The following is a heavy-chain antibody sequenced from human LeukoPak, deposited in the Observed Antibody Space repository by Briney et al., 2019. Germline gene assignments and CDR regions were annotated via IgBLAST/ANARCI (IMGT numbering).Heavy chain of an antibody. CDR2: ISTTGGST. J-gene: IGHJ4*02. Sequence: PGGSLRLSCAASGFTFSSYAMSWVRQAPGKGLEWVSAISTTGGSTDYADSVKGRFTISRDNSKNTLYLQMNSLRAEDTAVYYCAKRAKFYYDSSGYLDYWGQGTLVTVSS. CDR1: GFTFSSYA. CDR3: AKRAKFYYDSSGYLDY. V-gene: IGHV3-23*01. D-gene: IGHD3-22*01.